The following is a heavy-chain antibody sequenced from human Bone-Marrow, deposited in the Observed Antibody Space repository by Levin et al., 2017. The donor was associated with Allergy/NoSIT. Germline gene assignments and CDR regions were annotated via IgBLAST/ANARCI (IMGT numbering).Heavy chain of an antibody. Sequence: GGSLRLSCAASGFSFSLFDMYWVRQVPGRGLEWVAAIGTAGDTFYADSVKGRFTISRENATNSLYLQMHSLRGGDTAIYYCGQVYSSGWNDFDYWGQGNLVTVSS. CDR2: IGTAGDT. CDR1: GFSFSLFD. CDR3: GQVYSSGWNDFDY. V-gene: IGHV3-13*01. D-gene: IGHD6-19*01. J-gene: IGHJ4*02.